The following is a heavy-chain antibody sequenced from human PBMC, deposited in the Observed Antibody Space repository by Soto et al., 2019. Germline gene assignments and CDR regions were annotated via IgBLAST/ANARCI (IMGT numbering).Heavy chain of an antibody. J-gene: IGHJ6*03. V-gene: IGHV3-30*18. CDR1: GFTFSSYG. D-gene: IGHD2-8*01. Sequence: PGGSLRLSCAASGFTFSSYGMHWVRQAPGKGRDWVAVISYDGSHKYYADSVKGRFTISRDNSKNTLYLQMNSLRAEDTAVYYCANGFRDQGGNCTNRVCRPDYYYYQYMEVWGKGTTLTVSS. CDR3: ANGFRDQGGNCTNRVCRPDYYYYQYMEV. CDR2: ISYDGSHK.